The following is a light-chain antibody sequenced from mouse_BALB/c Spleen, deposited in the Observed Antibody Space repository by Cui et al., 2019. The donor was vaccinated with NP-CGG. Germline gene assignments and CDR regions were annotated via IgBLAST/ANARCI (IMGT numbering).Light chain of an antibody. CDR1: TGTVTTSNY. V-gene: IGLV1*01. J-gene: IGLJ1*01. Sequence: QAVVPQESALTTSPGEIVTLTCRSSTGTVTTSNYANWVQEKPDHLFTGLIGGTNNRAPGVPARFSGSLIGDKAALTITGAQTEDEAIYFCALWYSNHWVFGGGTKLIVL. CDR3: ALWYSNHWV. CDR2: GTN.